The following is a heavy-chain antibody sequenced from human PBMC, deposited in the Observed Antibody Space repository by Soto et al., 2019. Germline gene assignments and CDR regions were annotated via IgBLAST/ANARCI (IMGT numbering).Heavy chain of an antibody. J-gene: IGHJ4*02. V-gene: IGHV3-7*03. CDR1: GFTFSSYW. Sequence: PGGSLRLSCAASGFTFSSYWMSWVRQAPGKGLEWVANIKQDGSEKYYVDSVKGRFTISRDNAKNSLYLQMNSLRSEDTAVYYCARETGYYYGSGSWDWGQGTLVTVSS. CDR3: ARETGYYYGSGSWD. D-gene: IGHD3-10*01. CDR2: IKQDGSEK.